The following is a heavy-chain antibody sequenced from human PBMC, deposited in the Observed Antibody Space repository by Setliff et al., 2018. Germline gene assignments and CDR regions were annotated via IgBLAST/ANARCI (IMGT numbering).Heavy chain of an antibody. Sequence: PGGSLRLSCTASGFTFGDYAMSWVRQAPGKGLEWVGFIRSKAYGGTTEYAASAKGRFTISRDDSKSIAYLQMNSLKTEDTAVYYCSRYSTVTTSFANWGQGTLVTVSS. CDR1: GFTFGDYA. V-gene: IGHV3-49*04. J-gene: IGHJ4*02. CDR2: IRSKAYGGTT. CDR3: SRYSTVTTSFAN. D-gene: IGHD4-17*01.